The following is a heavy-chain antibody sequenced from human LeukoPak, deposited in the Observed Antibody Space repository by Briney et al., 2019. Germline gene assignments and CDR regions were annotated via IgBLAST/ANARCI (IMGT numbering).Heavy chain of an antibody. Sequence: SETLSLTCTVAGYSITSAYYWGWILQPPGEGLEGIVRFFLKGSTYYNPSLKSRVTISVDTSKNKFSLTLSSVTAEDKDVYYCARVARCTSCFDIDYWGQGTLVTVSS. V-gene: IGHV4-38-2*02. CDR3: ARVARCTSCFDIDY. CDR1: GYSITSAYY. D-gene: IGHD2-2*01. J-gene: IGHJ4*02. CDR2: FFLKGST.